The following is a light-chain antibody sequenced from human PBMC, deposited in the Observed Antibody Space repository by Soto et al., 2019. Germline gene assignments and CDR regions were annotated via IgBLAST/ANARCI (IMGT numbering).Light chain of an antibody. Sequence: QSVLTQPPSASGTPGQRVTISCSGSASSIGTNTVNWYRQLPGTAPKPLIYGDNQRPSGVPDRFSGSKSGTSASLAISGLQSEDEAEYYCAAWDGSLNNVLFGGGTKVTVL. V-gene: IGLV1-44*01. CDR1: ASSIGTNT. J-gene: IGLJ2*01. CDR2: GDN. CDR3: AAWDGSLNNVL.